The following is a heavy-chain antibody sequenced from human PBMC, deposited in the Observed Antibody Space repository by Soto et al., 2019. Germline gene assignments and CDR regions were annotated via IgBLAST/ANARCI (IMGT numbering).Heavy chain of an antibody. CDR1: GYTFTSYG. Sequence: ASVKVSCKASGYTFTSYGISWVRHAPGQGLEWMGWISAYNGNTNYAQKLQGRVTMTTDTSTSTAYMELRSLRSDDTAAYYCARDQGTVTPYYYYYGMDVWGQGTTVTVSS. J-gene: IGHJ6*02. CDR2: ISAYNGNT. D-gene: IGHD4-17*01. CDR3: ARDQGTVTPYYYYYGMDV. V-gene: IGHV1-18*01.